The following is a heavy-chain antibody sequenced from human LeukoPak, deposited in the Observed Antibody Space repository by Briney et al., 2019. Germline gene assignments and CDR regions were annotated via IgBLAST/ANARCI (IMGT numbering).Heavy chain of an antibody. D-gene: IGHD3-22*01. J-gene: IGHJ4*02. V-gene: IGHV3-33*06. CDR2: IWYDGSNK. CDR3: AKDYRGYYDSSAWDY. CDR1: GFTFSSYA. Sequence: GRSLILSCAASGFTFSSYAMHWVRQAPGKGLEWVAFIWYDGSNKDYTDSVKGRSTISRDNAKNRLHLQMNSLRAEDTAVYYCAKDYRGYYDSSAWDYWGQGTLVTVSS.